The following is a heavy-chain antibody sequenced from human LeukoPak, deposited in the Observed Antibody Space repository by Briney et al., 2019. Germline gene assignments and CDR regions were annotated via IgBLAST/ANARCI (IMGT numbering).Heavy chain of an antibody. J-gene: IGHJ5*02. V-gene: IGHV4-61*02. CDR2: ISSSGST. D-gene: IGHD6-13*01. CDR3: ARGYSSSWYYNWFDP. CDR1: GDSISSGDYY. Sequence: SETLSLTCTVSGDSISSGDYYWSWIRQPAGKGLEWIGRISSSGSTNYNPSLKSRVTISVDTSKNQFSLKLSSVTAADTAVYHCARGYSSSWYYNWFDPWGQGTLVTVSS.